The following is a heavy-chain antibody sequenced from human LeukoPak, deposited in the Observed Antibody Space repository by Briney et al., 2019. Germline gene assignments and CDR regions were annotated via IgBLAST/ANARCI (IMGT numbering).Heavy chain of an antibody. D-gene: IGHD3-22*01. Sequence: GRSLRLSCAASGFTFSSYGMHWVRQAPGKGLEWVAVISYDGSNKYYADSVKGRFTISRDNSKNTLYLQMNSLRAEDTAVYYCAKVASRSYYYDSSGYYYFDYWGQGTLVTVSS. V-gene: IGHV3-30*18. CDR3: AKVASRSYYYDSSGYYYFDY. J-gene: IGHJ4*02. CDR1: GFTFSSYG. CDR2: ISYDGSNK.